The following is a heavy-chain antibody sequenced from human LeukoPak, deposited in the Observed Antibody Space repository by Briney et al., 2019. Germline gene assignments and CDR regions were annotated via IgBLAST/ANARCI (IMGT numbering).Heavy chain of an antibody. CDR2: ISWDGGST. D-gene: IGHD5-12*01. CDR3: ARPLPRGYDFRDHDAFGI. CDR1: GFTFDDYT. J-gene: IGHJ3*02. Sequence: GGSLRLSCAASGFTFDDYTMHWVRQAPGKGLEWVSLISWDGGSTYYADSVKGRFTISRDNSKNSLYLQMNSLRTEDTALYYCARPLPRGYDFRDHDAFGIWGQGTMVTVSS. V-gene: IGHV3-43*01.